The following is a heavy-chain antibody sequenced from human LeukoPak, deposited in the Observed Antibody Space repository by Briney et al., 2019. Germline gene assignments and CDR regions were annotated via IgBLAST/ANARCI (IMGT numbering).Heavy chain of an antibody. CDR3: TGALAGVIPAALDY. CDR1: GFMFGDYA. Sequence: QPGGSLRLSCTASGFMFGDYAMSWVRQAPGKGLEWVGFIRSKAYGGTTEYAASVKGRFTISRDDSKSIAYLQMNSLKTEDTAVYYCTGALAGVIPAALDYWGQGTLVTVSS. J-gene: IGHJ4*02. CDR2: IRSKAYGGTT. V-gene: IGHV3-49*04. D-gene: IGHD2-2*01.